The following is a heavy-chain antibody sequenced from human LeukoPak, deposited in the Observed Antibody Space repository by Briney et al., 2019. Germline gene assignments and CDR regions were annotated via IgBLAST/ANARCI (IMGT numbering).Heavy chain of an antibody. J-gene: IGHJ6*02. CDR3: AGAPDYYYYYGMDV. CDR1: GCIFSSHA. Sequence: ASVKVSCKASGCIFSSHAISWVRRAPGQGLEWMGGIIPIFGTANYAQKFQGRVTITADESTSTAYMELSSLRSEDTAVYYCAGAPDYYYYYGMDVWGQGTTVTVSS. V-gene: IGHV1-69*01. CDR2: IIPIFGTA.